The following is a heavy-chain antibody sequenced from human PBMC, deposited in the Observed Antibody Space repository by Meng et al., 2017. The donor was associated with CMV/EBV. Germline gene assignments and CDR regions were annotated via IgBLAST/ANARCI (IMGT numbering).Heavy chain of an antibody. J-gene: IGHJ4*02. CDR3: ARDFRGDDSSGFD. V-gene: IGHV4-39*07. CDR2: IYYSGST. D-gene: IGHD3-22*01. Sequence: TVSGGSISSSSYYWGWIRQPPGEGLEWIGSIYYSGSTYYNPSLKSRVTISVDTSKNQFSLKLSSVTAADTAVYYCARDFRGDDSSGFDWGQGTLVTVSS. CDR1: GGSISSSSYY.